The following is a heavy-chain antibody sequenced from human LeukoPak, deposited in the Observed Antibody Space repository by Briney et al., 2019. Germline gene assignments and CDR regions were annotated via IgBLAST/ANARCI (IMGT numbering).Heavy chain of an antibody. Sequence: AGGSLRLSCAASGFPFSEYSMNWVRQAPGKGLEWVSYIDSSSTIYYAGSVKGRFTISRDNAKNSLYLQLNSLRAEDTAVYYCARGAYDYGEYIDYWGQGTLVTVSS. CDR3: ARGAYDYGEYIDY. D-gene: IGHD4-17*01. CDR1: GFPFSEYS. CDR2: IDSSSTI. J-gene: IGHJ4*02. V-gene: IGHV3-69-1*01.